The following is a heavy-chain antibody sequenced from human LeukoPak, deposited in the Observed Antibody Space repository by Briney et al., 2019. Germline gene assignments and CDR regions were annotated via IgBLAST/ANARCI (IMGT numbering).Heavy chain of an antibody. Sequence: SETLSLTCTVSGGSINNYYWSWIRQPAGKGLEWIGRISTSGGTNYNPSLKSRVTLSVDTSKNHFSLNLSSVTAADTAVYYCVREGIVGAASDFDYWGQGTLVTVFS. D-gene: IGHD1-26*01. CDR3: VREGIVGAASDFDY. CDR1: GGSINNYY. J-gene: IGHJ4*02. CDR2: ISTSGGT. V-gene: IGHV4-4*07.